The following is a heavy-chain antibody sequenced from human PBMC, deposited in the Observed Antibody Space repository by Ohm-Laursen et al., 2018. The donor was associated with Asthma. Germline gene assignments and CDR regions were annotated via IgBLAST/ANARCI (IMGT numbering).Heavy chain of an antibody. CDR2: ISSSSSYI. D-gene: IGHD3-3*01. V-gene: IGHV3-21*01. CDR1: GFTFSGSW. Sequence: SLRLSCAASGFTFSGSWMIWVRQAPGKGLEWVSSISSSSSYIYYADSVKGRFTISRDNARNSLYLQMNSLRAEDTAVYYCARAGVTFWRNVNWFDPWGQGTLVTVSS. CDR3: ARAGVTFWRNVNWFDP. J-gene: IGHJ5*02.